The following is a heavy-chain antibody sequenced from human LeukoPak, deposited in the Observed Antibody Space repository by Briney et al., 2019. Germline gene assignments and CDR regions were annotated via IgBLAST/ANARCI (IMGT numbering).Heavy chain of an antibody. D-gene: IGHD3-22*01. CDR3: ARSPHKYYYDSSGYYLFDY. J-gene: IGHJ4*02. CDR2: IIPILGIA. Sequence: GASVTVSCKASGGTFSSYAISWVRQAPGQGLEWMGRIIPILGIANYAQKFQGRVTITADKSTSTAYMELSSLRSEDTAVYYCARSPHKYYYDSSGYYLFDYWGQGTLVTVSS. CDR1: GGTFSSYA. V-gene: IGHV1-69*04.